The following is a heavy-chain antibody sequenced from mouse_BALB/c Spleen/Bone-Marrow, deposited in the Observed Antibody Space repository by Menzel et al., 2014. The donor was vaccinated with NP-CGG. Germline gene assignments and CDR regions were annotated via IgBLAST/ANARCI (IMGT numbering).Heavy chain of an antibody. V-gene: IGHV1-69*02. J-gene: IGHJ2*01. CDR1: GYTFTSYW. CDR3: TRTYDYDEGGFDY. CDR2: IYPSDSYT. D-gene: IGHD2-4*01. Sequence: LVESGAELVRPGASVKLSCKASGYTFTSYWINWVKQGPGQGLEWIGNIYPSDSYTNYNQKFKDKATLTVDKSSSTAYMQLSSPTSEDSAVYYCTRTYDYDEGGFDYWGQGTTLTVSS.